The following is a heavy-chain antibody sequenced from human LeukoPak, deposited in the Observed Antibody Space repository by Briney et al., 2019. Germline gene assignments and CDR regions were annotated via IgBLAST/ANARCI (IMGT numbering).Heavy chain of an antibody. CDR3: ASASEAVDAFDI. V-gene: IGHV3-21*01. CDR2: ISSSSSYI. Sequence: GGSLRLSCAASGFTFSSYVMHWVRQAPGKGLEWVSSISSSSSYIYYADSVKGRFTISRDNAKNSLYLQMNSLRAEDTAVYYCASASEAVDAFDIWGQGTMVTVSS. J-gene: IGHJ3*02. CDR1: GFTFSSYV.